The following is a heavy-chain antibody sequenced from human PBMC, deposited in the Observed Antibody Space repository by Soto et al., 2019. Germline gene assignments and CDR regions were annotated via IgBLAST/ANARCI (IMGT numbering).Heavy chain of an antibody. CDR3: ARPPLPGYSIHFNA. V-gene: IGHV5-51*01. J-gene: IGHJ5*02. CDR2: VYPGDSDT. D-gene: IGHD2-15*01. CDR1: GYIFIDYW. Sequence: GESLKISCKASGYIFIDYWIAWVRQMPGKGLEWMGIVYPGDSDTRYSPSFQGQVTISADRSTGTAFLQWRSLKASDTALYYCARPPLPGYSIHFNAWGQGTLVTVSS.